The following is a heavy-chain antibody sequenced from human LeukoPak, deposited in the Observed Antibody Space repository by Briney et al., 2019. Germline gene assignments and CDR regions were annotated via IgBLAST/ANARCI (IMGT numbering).Heavy chain of an antibody. CDR2: INPSGGST. CDR1: GYTFTSYY. V-gene: IGHV1-46*01. Sequence: GASVKVSCKASGYTFTSYYMHWVRQAPGQGLEWMGIINPSGGSTSYAQKFQGRVTMTRDMSTSTVYMELSSLRSEDTAVYYCARAAYDILTGYGIYYYYYMDVWGKGTTVTVSS. D-gene: IGHD3-9*01. J-gene: IGHJ6*03. CDR3: ARAAYDILTGYGIYYYYYMDV.